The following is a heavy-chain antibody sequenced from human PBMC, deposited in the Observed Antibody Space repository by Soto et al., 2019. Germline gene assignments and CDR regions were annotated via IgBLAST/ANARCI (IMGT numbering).Heavy chain of an antibody. CDR2: INPDGGGT. Sequence: QVRLVQSGAEVKKPGSSVKVSCKASGYTFTSYYMHWVRLAPGQGLEWMGIINPDGGGTSYAQQFQGRVIMTRDTSTSTVYMEMSSLRSEDTAVYYCAVGGNYLSMDVWGQGTTVTVSS. CDR1: GYTFTSYY. CDR3: AVGGNYLSMDV. V-gene: IGHV1-46*01. J-gene: IGHJ6*02. D-gene: IGHD4-4*01.